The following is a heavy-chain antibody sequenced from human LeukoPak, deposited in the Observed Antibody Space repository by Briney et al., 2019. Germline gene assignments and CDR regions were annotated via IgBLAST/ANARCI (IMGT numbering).Heavy chain of an antibody. D-gene: IGHD6-19*01. J-gene: IGHJ4*02. CDR2: IYHTGKV. CDR3: ARFGSGWWYNDY. CDR1: GAPITSYY. V-gene: IGHV4-59*01. Sequence: SETLSLTCAVSGAPITSYYWTWLRQPPGKGLEWIGYIYHTGKVNYNPSLNSRVTISIDTSKNQFSLKLSSVTAADTAVYYCARFGSGWWYNDYWGQGTLVTVSS.